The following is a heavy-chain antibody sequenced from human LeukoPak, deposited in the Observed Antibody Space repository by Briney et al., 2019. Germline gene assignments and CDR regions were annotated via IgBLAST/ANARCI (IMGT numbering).Heavy chain of an antibody. CDR1: GLTFSIYA. V-gene: IGHV3-23*01. Sequence: GGSLRLSCAASGLTFSIYAMSWVRQAPGKGLEWVSVMSDSGDKIYYIDSVKGRFTISRDNSKNTLYLQMNSLRAEDTAIYYCATSRGFDYWGQGTLVTVSS. CDR3: ATSRGFDY. J-gene: IGHJ4*02. CDR2: MSDSGDKI.